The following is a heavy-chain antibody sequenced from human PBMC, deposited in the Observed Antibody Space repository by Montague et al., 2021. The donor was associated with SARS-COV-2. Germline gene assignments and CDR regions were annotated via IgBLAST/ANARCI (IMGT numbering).Heavy chain of an antibody. V-gene: IGHV4-59*12. Sequence: SETPSLTCGVFGASIRGNPWSWLRKRPGKGLEWIGDVRDTGTTNYNPSVRSRANIFVDTSKAQFSLTLTSVNTADTAVYYCARFVKTGTTSAFDRWGQGTLVIVSS. CDR1: GASIRGNP. D-gene: IGHD3-3*02. CDR2: VRDTGTT. CDR3: ARFVKTGTTSAFDR. J-gene: IGHJ1*01.